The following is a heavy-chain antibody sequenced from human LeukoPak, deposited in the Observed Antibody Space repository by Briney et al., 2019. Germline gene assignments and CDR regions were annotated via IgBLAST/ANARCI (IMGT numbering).Heavy chain of an antibody. V-gene: IGHV1-69*05. Sequence: SVKVSCKASGGTSSSYAISWVRQAPGQGLEWMGRIIPIFATANYAQKFQGRVTITTDESTSTAYMEQSSLRSEDTAVYYCARDGLAYCGGDCYPGYFQHWGQGTLVTVSS. CDR2: IIPIFATA. CDR3: ARDGLAYCGGDCYPGYFQH. D-gene: IGHD2-21*02. J-gene: IGHJ1*01. CDR1: GGTSSSYA.